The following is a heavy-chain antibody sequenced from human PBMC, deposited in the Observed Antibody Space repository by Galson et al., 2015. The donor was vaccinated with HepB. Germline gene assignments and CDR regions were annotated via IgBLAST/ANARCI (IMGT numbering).Heavy chain of an antibody. Sequence: SVKVSCKASGYTFTGYYMHWVRQAPGQGLEWMGWINPNSGGTNYAQKFQGWVTMTRDTSISTAYMELSRLRSDDTAVYYCARDDGIAAADTTLDVWGQGTTVTVSS. CDR3: ARDDGIAAADTTLDV. CDR2: INPNSGGT. CDR1: GYTFTGYY. J-gene: IGHJ6*02. V-gene: IGHV1-2*04. D-gene: IGHD6-13*01.